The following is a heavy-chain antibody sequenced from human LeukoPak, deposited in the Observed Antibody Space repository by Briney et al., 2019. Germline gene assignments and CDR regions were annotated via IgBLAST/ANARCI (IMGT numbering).Heavy chain of an antibody. Sequence: SETLSLTGTVSGGSISSYYWSWIRQPPGKGLEWIGYIYYSGSTNYNPSLKSRVTISVDTSKNQFSLRLSSVTAADTAVYYCARVLVAADTADNWFDPWGQGTQVTVSS. CDR2: IYYSGST. V-gene: IGHV4-59*01. CDR3: ARVLVAADTADNWFDP. D-gene: IGHD2-15*01. CDR1: GGSISSYY. J-gene: IGHJ5*02.